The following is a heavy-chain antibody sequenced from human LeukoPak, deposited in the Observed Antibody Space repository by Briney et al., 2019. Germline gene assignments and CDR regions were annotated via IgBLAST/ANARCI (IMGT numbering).Heavy chain of an antibody. CDR2: IIPIFGTA. CDR3: ARDFSSGWPNFDY. Sequence: SVKVSCKASGGTFSSYAISWVRQAPGQGLEWMEGIIPIFGTANYAQKFQGRVTMTTDTSTSTAYMELRSLRSDDTAVYYCARDFSSGWPNFDYWGQGTLVTVSS. J-gene: IGHJ4*02. V-gene: IGHV1-69*05. D-gene: IGHD3-3*01. CDR1: GGTFSSYA.